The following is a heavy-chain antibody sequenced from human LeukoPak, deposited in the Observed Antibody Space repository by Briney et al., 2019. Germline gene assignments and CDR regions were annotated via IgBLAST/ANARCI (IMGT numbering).Heavy chain of an antibody. CDR1: GFTFSSYW. V-gene: IGHV3-74*01. CDR2: INTDGSST. D-gene: IGHD2-2*01. CDR3: ARGGDVVPAAPFDY. J-gene: IGHJ4*02. Sequence: GGSLRLSCAASGFTFSSYWMHWVRQAPGKGLVWVSRINTDGSSTSYADSVKGRFTISRDNAKNTLHLQMNSLRAEDTAVYYCARGGDVVPAAPFDYWGQGTLVTVSS.